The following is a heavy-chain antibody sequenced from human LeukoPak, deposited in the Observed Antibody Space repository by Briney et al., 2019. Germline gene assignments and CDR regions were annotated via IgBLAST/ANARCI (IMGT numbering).Heavy chain of an antibody. CDR2: IIPIFGTA. D-gene: IGHD3-22*01. CDR1: GYTFTSYD. J-gene: IGHJ4*02. Sequence: SVKLSCKASGYTFTSYDITWVRQATGQGLEWMGGIIPIFGTANYAQKFQGRVTITADESTSTAYMELSSLRSEDTAVYYCALSYYDSSGYYDPMYYFDYWGQGTLVTVSS. V-gene: IGHV1-69*13. CDR3: ALSYYDSSGYYDPMYYFDY.